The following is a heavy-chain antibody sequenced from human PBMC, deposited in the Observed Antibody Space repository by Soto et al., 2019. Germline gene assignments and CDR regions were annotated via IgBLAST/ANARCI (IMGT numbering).Heavy chain of an antibody. CDR2: ISGTGGST. V-gene: IGHV3-23*01. CDR3: GRESNYYDNSGDSTFYFDY. D-gene: IGHD3-22*01. Sequence: EVQLLESGGGVVQPGGSLRLTCAASGFTFNNYALNWVRQAPGKGLEWVSSISGTGGSTFYAGSAKGRFTISRDNSKNTLFLQMTSLRAEDTAVYYCGRESNYYDNSGDSTFYFDYWGQGILVTVSS. CDR1: GFTFNNYA. J-gene: IGHJ4*02.